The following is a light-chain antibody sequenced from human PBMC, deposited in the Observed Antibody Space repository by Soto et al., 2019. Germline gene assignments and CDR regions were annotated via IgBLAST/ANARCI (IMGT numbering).Light chain of an antibody. CDR2: EVT. V-gene: IGLV2-18*02. CDR1: SSDIGSYDR. Sequence: QSALTQPPSVSGSPGQSVTISCIGTSSDIGSYDRFSWYQQSPGTAPKLIIYEVTNRPSGVAGRFSGSKSGNTASLTISGLQAEDEADYYCTSYTTRTALVFGGGTKLTVL. J-gene: IGLJ3*02. CDR3: TSYTTRTALV.